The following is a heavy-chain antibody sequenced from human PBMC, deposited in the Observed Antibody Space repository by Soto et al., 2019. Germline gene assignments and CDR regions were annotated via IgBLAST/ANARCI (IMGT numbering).Heavy chain of an antibody. J-gene: IGHJ3*02. CDR1: GYTFTSYG. D-gene: IGHD3-22*01. Sequence: QVQLVQSGAEVKKPGASVKVSCKASGYTFTSYGISWVRQAPGQGLEWMGWISAYNGNTNYAQKLQGRVTMTTDTSTSTAYMELRSLISDDTAVYYCAREGVPGYYDSRGNAFDIWGQGTMVTVSS. CDR3: AREGVPGYYDSRGNAFDI. CDR2: ISAYNGNT. V-gene: IGHV1-18*01.